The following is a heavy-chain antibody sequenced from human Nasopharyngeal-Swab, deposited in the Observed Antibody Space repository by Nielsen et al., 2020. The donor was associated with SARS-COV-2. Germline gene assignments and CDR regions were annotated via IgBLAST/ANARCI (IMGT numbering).Heavy chain of an antibody. V-gene: IGHV3-53*05. CDR2: IYSGGST. CDR1: GFTVSSNY. Sequence: GGSLRLSCAASGFTVSSNYMSWVRQAPGKGPEWVSGIYSGGSTYYIDSVKGRFTVSRDNSRNTLYLQMNSLRPEDTAVYYCAREKAVAGIGGYHYYGMDVWGQGTTVTVSS. D-gene: IGHD6-19*01. CDR3: AREKAVAGIGGYHYYGMDV. J-gene: IGHJ6*02.